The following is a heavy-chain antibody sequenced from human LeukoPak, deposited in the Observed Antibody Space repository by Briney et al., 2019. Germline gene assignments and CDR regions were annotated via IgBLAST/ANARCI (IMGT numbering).Heavy chain of an antibody. CDR3: AKETIGGSLSGPHDY. V-gene: IGHV1-2*02. D-gene: IGHD1-26*01. J-gene: IGHJ4*02. CDR2: ISPNSGDT. Sequence: ASVKVSCKASGYTFTGYYIHWVRQAPGQGLEWMGWISPNSGDTNYAQKFQGTVTMTRDTSISTAYMELSSLRSDNTAVYYCAKETIGGSLSGPHDYWGQGTLVTVSS. CDR1: GYTFTGYY.